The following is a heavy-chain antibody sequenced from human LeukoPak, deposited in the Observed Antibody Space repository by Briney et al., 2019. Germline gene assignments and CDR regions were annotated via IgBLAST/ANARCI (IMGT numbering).Heavy chain of an antibody. D-gene: IGHD3-22*01. V-gene: IGHV3-48*03. CDR2: ISSSGSTI. CDR3: AKDHGSYYYDSSGYYYFDY. J-gene: IGHJ4*02. CDR1: GFTFSSYE. Sequence: GGSLRLSCAASGFTFSSYEMNWVRQAPGKGLEWVSYISSSGSTIYYADSVKGRFTISRDNSKNTLYLQMNSLRAEDTAVYYSAKDHGSYYYDSSGYYYFDYWGQGTLVTVSS.